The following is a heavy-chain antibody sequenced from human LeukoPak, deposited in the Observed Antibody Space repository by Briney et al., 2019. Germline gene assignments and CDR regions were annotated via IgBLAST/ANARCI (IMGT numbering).Heavy chain of an antibody. CDR1: GGSISSGDYY. J-gene: IGHJ6*02. D-gene: IGHD3-10*01. CDR3: ARERRTMVRGVIYNLYYYYGMDV. V-gene: IGHV4-30-4*01. CDR2: IYYSGST. Sequence: SETLSLTCTVSGGSISSGDYYWSWIRQPPGKGLEWIGYIYYSGSTYYNPSLKSRVTISVDTSKNQFSLKLSSVTAADTAVYYCARERRTMVRGVIYNLYYYYGMDVWGQGTTVTVSS.